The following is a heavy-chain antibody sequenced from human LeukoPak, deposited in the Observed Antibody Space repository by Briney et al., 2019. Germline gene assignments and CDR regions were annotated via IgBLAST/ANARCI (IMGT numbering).Heavy chain of an antibody. J-gene: IGHJ4*02. CDR2: IWYDGSNK. CDR3: ARDRVTYYYDSSGYYYFDY. V-gene: IGHV3-33*01. CDR1: GFTFSSYG. Sequence: GGSLRLSCAASGFTFSSYGMHWVRQAPGKGLEWVAVIWYDGSNKYYADSVKSRFTISRDNSKNTLYLQMNSLRAEDTAVYYCARDRVTYYYDSSGYYYFDYWGQGTLVTVSS. D-gene: IGHD3-22*01.